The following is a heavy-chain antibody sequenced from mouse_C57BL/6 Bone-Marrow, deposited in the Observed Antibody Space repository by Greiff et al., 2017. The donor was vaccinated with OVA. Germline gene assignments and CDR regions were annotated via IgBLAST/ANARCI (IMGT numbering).Heavy chain of an antibody. Sequence: EVQLQQSGPELVKPGASVKISCKASGYKFTDYYMNWVKQSHGKSLEWIGDINPNNGGTSYNQKFKGKATLTVDKSSSTAYMELRSLTSEASAVYYCARGEDGPWGQGTLVTVSA. J-gene: IGHJ3*01. CDR1: GYKFTDYY. V-gene: IGHV1-26*01. D-gene: IGHD2-3*01. CDR2: INPNNGGT. CDR3: ARGEDGP.